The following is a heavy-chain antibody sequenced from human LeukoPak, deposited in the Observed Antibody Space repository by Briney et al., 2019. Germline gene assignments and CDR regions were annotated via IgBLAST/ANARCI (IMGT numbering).Heavy chain of an antibody. CDR1: GYTFTSYG. Sequence: ASVKVSCKASGYTFTSYGISWVRQAPGQGLEWMGWISAYNGNTNYAQKLQGRVTMTTDTSTSTAYMGLRSLRSDDTAVYYCATGYCSSTNCRIDYWGQGTLVSVSS. J-gene: IGHJ4*02. CDR2: ISAYNGNT. V-gene: IGHV1-18*01. CDR3: ATGYCSSTNCRIDY. D-gene: IGHD2-2*03.